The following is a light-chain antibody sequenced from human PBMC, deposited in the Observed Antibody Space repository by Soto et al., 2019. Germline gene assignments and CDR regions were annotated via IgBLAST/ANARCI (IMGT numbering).Light chain of an antibody. V-gene: IGKV1-17*01. J-gene: IGKJ1*01. CDR3: QQYYSYPPT. Sequence: DIQMTQSPSSLSASVGDRVTITCRASQSIINMLAWYQQKPGKSPKLLIYAASTLQSGVPSRFSGSGSGTDFTLTISCLQSEDFATYYCQQYYSYPPTFGQGTKVDIK. CDR1: QSIINM. CDR2: AAS.